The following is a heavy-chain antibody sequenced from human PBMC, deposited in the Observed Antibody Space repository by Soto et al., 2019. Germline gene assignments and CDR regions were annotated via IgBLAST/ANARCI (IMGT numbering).Heavy chain of an antibody. CDR3: ASTLYGDTVAH. CDR1: GYTFTSYD. Sequence: QVQLVQSGAEVKKPGASVKVSCKASGYTFTSYDINWVRQATGQGLEWMGWMNPNSGNTGYAQKFGCRAPMTTHTSISTAYRARSTQRSEDTAVYSCASTLYGDTVAHRGQGPLVT. V-gene: IGHV1-8*01. CDR2: MNPNSGNT. D-gene: IGHD4-17*01. J-gene: IGHJ4*02.